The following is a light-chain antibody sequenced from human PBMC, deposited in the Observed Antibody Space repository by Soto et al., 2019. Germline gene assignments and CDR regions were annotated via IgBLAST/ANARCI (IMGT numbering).Light chain of an antibody. CDR2: DAS. CDR1: QSISSW. V-gene: IGKV1-5*01. Sequence: DVKMTQSPSTLSASVGDRVTITCRASQSISSWLAWYQQKPGKAPKLLIYDASSLESGVPSRFSGSGSGTEFTLTISSLQPDDFATYYCQQYNSYPVTFGQGTKV. J-gene: IGKJ1*01. CDR3: QQYNSYPVT.